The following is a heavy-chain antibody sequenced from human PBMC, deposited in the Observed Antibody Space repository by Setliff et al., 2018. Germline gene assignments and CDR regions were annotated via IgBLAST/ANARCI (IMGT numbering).Heavy chain of an antibody. Sequence: ASVKVSCKTSGFRFTNFGFSWVRQAPGQGLEWLGSISPYSGNTNFPQWLQDRVTMTMDASITTVYMELSRLTSDDTAVYYCVRQDILTSYYMFDYWGQGTLVTVSS. CDR3: VRQDILTSYYMFDY. V-gene: IGHV1-18*01. CDR1: GFRFTNFG. D-gene: IGHD3-9*01. J-gene: IGHJ4*02. CDR2: ISPYSGNT.